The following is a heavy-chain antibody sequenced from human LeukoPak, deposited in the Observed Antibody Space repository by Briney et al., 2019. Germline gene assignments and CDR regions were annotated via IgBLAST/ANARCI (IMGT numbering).Heavy chain of an antibody. CDR1: GGSFSGYY. CDR2: IYYSGST. CDR3: ARPPGIAAAWFDP. V-gene: IGHV4-59*01. Sequence: SETLSLTCAVYGGSFSGYYWSWIRQPPGKGLEWIGYIYYSGSTNYNHSLKSRVTISVDTSKNQFSLKLSSVTAADTAVYYCARPPGIAAAWFDPWGQGTLVTVSS. D-gene: IGHD6-13*01. J-gene: IGHJ5*02.